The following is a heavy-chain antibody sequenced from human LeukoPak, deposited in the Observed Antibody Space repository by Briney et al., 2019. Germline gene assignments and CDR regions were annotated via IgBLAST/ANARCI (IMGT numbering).Heavy chain of an antibody. Sequence: PSQTLSLTCTVSGGSISSGSYYWSWIRQPAGRGLEWIGRIYSSGSTNYNPSLKSRVTITVHTSRNQSSQKLSPVTAADTAVYYGARGPYYYGGSAFDIWGQGTMVTVSS. V-gene: IGHV4-61*02. D-gene: IGHD3-10*01. CDR2: IYSSGST. J-gene: IGHJ3*02. CDR3: ARGPYYYGGSAFDI. CDR1: GGSISSGSYY.